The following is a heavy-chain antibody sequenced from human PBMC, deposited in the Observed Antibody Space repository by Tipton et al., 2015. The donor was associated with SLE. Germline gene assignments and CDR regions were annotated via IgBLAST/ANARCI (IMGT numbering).Heavy chain of an antibody. J-gene: IGHJ6*02. CDR2: GSN. CDR3: ARGGWDLLPYYYYGMNV. CDR1: GGSISSTYY. V-gene: IGHV4-39*07. Sequence: TLSLTCTVSGGSISSTYYWAWIRQPPGKGLEWIGSGSNFYNPSLKSRITISIDTSKNQFSLKLSSVTAADTAVYYCARGGWDLLPYYYYGMNVRGQGTTVTVSS. D-gene: IGHD1-26*01.